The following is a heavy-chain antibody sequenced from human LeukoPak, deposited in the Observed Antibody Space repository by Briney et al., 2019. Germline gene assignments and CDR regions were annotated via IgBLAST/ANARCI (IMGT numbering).Heavy chain of an antibody. D-gene: IGHD5-18*01. CDR1: GGSPSSYY. CDR3: AGHRWRQLWFDY. J-gene: IGHJ4*02. V-gene: IGHV4-59*12. CDR2: IYYSGST. Sequence: PSETLSPTCTVSGGSPSSYYWSWIRPPPGKGLEWIGYIYYSGSTTYNTSLTRRVTISVAPSNNQSPLKLRCVTAAYTPWYSFAGHRWRQLWFDYWGQGTLVTVSS.